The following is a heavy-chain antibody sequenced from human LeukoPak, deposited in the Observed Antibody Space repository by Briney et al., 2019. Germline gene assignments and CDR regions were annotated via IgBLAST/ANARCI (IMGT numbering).Heavy chain of an antibody. V-gene: IGHV3-21*01. CDR3: ARDKVSVIPALDY. CDR1: GFTFSGYW. Sequence: PGGSLRLSCAASGFTFSGYWMNWVRQAPGKGLEWVSSINSRSNYIYYADSVKGRFTISRDNAKESLYLQMNSLRAEDTALYFCARDKVSVIPALDYWGQGTLVIVSS. J-gene: IGHJ4*02. D-gene: IGHD2/OR15-2a*01. CDR2: INSRSNYI.